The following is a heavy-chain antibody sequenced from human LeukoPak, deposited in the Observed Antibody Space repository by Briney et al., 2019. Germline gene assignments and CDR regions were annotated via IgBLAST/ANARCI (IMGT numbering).Heavy chain of an antibody. J-gene: IGHJ4*02. CDR3: AGRPAGY. Sequence: SETLSLTCTVSGDSISSSTYYWGWIRQPPGKGLEWIGSIYSSGITYCNPSLKSRVTIFADTSKNQVSLQLSSVTAADTAVYYCAGRPAGYWGQGTLVTVSS. CDR1: GDSISSSTYY. V-gene: IGHV4-39*01. CDR2: IYSSGIT.